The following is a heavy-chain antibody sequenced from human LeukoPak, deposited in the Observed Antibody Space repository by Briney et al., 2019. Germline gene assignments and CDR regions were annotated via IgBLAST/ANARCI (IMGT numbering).Heavy chain of an antibody. Sequence: ASVKVSCKASGYTFTGSYLHWVRQAPGQGLEWMGWINPNSGGTNYAQKFQGRVTMTRDTSISTAYMELSSLRSDDTAVYYCARGLWGTWNFDYWGQGTLDTVSS. V-gene: IGHV1-2*02. CDR3: ARGLWGTWNFDY. CDR2: INPNSGGT. D-gene: IGHD3-16*01. CDR1: GYTFTGSY. J-gene: IGHJ4*02.